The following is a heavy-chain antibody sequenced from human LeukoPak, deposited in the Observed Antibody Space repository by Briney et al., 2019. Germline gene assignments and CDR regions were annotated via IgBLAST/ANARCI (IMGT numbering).Heavy chain of an antibody. CDR1: GGSISSGSYY. V-gene: IGHV4-61*02. Sequence: SQTLSLTCTVAGGSISSGSYYWSWIRQPAGKGLEWIGRIYTSESTNYNPSLKSRVTISVDTSKNQFSLKLSSVTAADTAVYYCARTSVGYSSSWYGQWEAFDIWGQGTMVTVSS. CDR2: IYTSEST. J-gene: IGHJ3*02. CDR3: ARTSVGYSSSWYGQWEAFDI. D-gene: IGHD6-13*01.